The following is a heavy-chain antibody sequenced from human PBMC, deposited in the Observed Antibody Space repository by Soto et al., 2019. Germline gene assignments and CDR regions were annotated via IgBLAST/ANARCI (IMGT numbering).Heavy chain of an antibody. V-gene: IGHV4-34*01. D-gene: IGHD3-3*01. J-gene: IGHJ5*02. Sequence: SETLSLTCAVHGGSFSGYYWSWIRQPPGKGLEWIGEINHSGSTNYNPSLKSRVTISVDTSKNQFSLKLSSVTAADTAVYYCARVRFLEWLLARRDRWFDPWGQGTLVTVSS. CDR3: ARVRFLEWLLARRDRWFDP. CDR2: INHSGST. CDR1: GGSFSGYY.